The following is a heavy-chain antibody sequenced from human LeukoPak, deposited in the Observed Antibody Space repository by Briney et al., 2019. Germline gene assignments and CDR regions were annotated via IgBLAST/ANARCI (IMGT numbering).Heavy chain of an antibody. CDR3: ARQTARYDSSGYRWSPLGT. V-gene: IGHV6-1*01. CDR2: TYYRSKWSN. J-gene: IGHJ4*02. D-gene: IGHD3-22*01. Sequence: SQTLSLTCAISGDTVSSNSAAWNWIRQSPSRGLEWLGRTYYRSKWSNDYAISVKSRITINPDTSKNQFSLKLSSVTAADTAVYYCARQTARYDSSGYRWSPLGTWGQGTLVTVSS. CDR1: GDTVSSNSAA.